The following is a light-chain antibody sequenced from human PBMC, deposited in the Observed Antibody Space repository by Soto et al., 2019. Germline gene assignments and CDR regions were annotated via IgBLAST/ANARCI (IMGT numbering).Light chain of an antibody. CDR2: GAS. CDR3: QQYGSSPVT. V-gene: IGKV3-20*01. CDR1: QSVSSSY. J-gene: IGKJ1*01. Sequence: IVLTQSPGTLSLSPGERATLSCRASQSVSSSYLAWYQQKPGQDPRLLIYGASSGATGIPDRFSGSGSGTEFAVTISALEPEDFAVYYCQQYGSSPVTFGQGTKVEI.